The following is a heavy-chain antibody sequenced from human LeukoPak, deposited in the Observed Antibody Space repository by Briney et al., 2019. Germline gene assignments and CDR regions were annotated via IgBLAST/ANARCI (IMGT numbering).Heavy chain of an antibody. CDR1: GGSISSYY. Sequence: SETLSLTCTVSGGSISSYYWSWIRQPPGKGLEWIGYIYYSGSSNYNPSLKSRVTISVDTSKNQISLKLSSVTAADTAVYYCARDCGGDCSPAYYYYYYMDVWGKGTTVTVSS. D-gene: IGHD2-21*01. V-gene: IGHV4-59*01. CDR2: IYYSGSS. CDR3: ARDCGGDCSPAYYYYYYMDV. J-gene: IGHJ6*03.